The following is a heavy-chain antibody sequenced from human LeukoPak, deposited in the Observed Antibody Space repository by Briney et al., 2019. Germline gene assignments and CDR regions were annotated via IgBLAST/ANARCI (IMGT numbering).Heavy chain of an antibody. Sequence: GGSLRLSCAASGFTFSSYAMSWVRQAPGKGLEWVSAISGSGGSTYYADSVKGRFTISRDNSKNTLYLQMNSLRAEDTAVYYCAITGGSTSCYPHCGAFDIWGQGTMVTVSS. J-gene: IGHJ3*02. CDR1: GFTFSSYA. D-gene: IGHD2-2*01. CDR3: AITGGSTSCYPHCGAFDI. V-gene: IGHV3-23*01. CDR2: ISGSGGST.